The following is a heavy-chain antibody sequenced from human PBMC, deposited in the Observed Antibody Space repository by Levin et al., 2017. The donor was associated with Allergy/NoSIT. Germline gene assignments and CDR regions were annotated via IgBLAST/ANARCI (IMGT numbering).Heavy chain of an antibody. CDR2: IYSGGEA. D-gene: IGHD3-22*01. Sequence: GGSLRLSCAGSGFTVSTKYMTWVRQAPGKGLEWVSVIYSGGEAYYAGSVKGRFSISRDISKNTVSLKMNGLRPEDTAVYYCATSGYYDSSLDDWGQGTLVTVSS. CDR3: ATSGYYDSSLDD. CDR1: GFTVSTKY. J-gene: IGHJ4*02. V-gene: IGHV3-66*01.